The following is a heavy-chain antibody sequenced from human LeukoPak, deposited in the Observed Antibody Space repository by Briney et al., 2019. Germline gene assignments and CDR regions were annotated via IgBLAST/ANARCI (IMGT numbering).Heavy chain of an antibody. CDR1: GGTFSSYA. D-gene: IGHD1-1*01. CDR3: ARAVQLERPPPLIDYYYMDV. V-gene: IGHV1-69*13. Sequence: SVKVSCKASGGTFSSYAISWVRQAPGQGLEWMGGIIPIFGTANYAQKFQGRVAITADESTSTAYMELSSLRSEDTAVYYCARAVQLERPPPLIDYYYMDVWGKGTTVTVSS. CDR2: IIPIFGTA. J-gene: IGHJ6*03.